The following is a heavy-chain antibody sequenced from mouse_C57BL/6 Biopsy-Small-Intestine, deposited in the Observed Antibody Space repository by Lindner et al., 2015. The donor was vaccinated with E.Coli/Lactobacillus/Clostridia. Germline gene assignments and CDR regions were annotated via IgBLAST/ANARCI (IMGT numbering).Heavy chain of an antibody. CDR1: GYTVTTYG. CDR2: ISAYNGNT. V-gene: IGHV1-81*01. CDR3: ARASGYCSNGVCPQTGWFDP. D-gene: IGHD1-1*01. J-gene: IGHJ4*01. Sequence: SVKVSCKASGYTVTTYGISWVRQAPGQGLEWMGWISAYNGNTNYAQKLQGRVTMTTDTSTSTAYMELRSLRSDDTAVYYCARASGYCSNGVCPQTGWFDPWGQGTLVTVSS.